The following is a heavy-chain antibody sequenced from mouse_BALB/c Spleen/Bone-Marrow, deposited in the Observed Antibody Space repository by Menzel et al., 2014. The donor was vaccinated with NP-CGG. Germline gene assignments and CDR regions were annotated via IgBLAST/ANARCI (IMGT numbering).Heavy chain of an antibody. Sequence: QVQLQQSGAELAKPGASVKMSCKASGYTFTSYWMHWVKQRPGQGLEWIGYINPSTGYTDYNQKFNDKATLTADKSSSTACMQLSSLTSKDSAVYYCARGNPLYAMDYWGQGTSVTVSS. CDR1: GYTFTSYW. J-gene: IGHJ4*01. CDR3: ARGNPLYAMDY. CDR2: INPSTGYT. D-gene: IGHD2-1*01. V-gene: IGHV1-7*01.